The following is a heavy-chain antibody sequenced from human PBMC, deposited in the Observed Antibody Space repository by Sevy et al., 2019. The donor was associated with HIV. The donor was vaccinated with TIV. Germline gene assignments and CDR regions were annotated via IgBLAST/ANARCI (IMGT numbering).Heavy chain of an antibody. CDR1: GFTFSANW. Sequence: GGSLRLSCAASGFTFSANWMNWVRQAPGKGLEWVANIKADGSDKYYVDSVEGRFTISRDNAKNLLFLQMNSLRVEETAVYYCAHETFGRFESWGQGTLVTVSS. V-gene: IGHV3-7*01. CDR3: AHETFGRFES. D-gene: IGHD3-16*01. J-gene: IGHJ4*02. CDR2: IKADGSDK.